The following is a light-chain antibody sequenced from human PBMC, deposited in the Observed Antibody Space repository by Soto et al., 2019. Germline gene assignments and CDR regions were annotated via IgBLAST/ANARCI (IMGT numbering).Light chain of an antibody. CDR3: IQYSHFPRT. CDR1: QSIVHSDGNTY. V-gene: IGKV2-24*01. CDR2: QVS. Sequence: VLTQTPLSSPVALGQPASISCRSSQSIVHSDGNTYLSWLQQRPGQPPRLLIYQVSNRFSGVPDRFSGSWAGTDFTLKISRVEAEDVGVYSCIQYSHFPRTFGQGTKVEIK. J-gene: IGKJ1*01.